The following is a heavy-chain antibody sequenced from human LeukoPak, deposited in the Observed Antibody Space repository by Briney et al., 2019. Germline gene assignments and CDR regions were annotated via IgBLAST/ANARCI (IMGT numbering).Heavy chain of an antibody. Sequence: GGSLRLSCASSGFPFSTFAMNWVRQAPGKGLEWVSSISGSGDSTDYADSVKGRFTISRDNSKNTLYLQMNSLRAEDTAIYYCAKCGYSYSQHYASNIWGQGTVVTVSS. CDR1: GFPFSTFA. CDR2: ISGSGDST. V-gene: IGHV3-23*01. CDR3: AKCGYSYSQHYASNI. J-gene: IGHJ3*02. D-gene: IGHD5-18*01.